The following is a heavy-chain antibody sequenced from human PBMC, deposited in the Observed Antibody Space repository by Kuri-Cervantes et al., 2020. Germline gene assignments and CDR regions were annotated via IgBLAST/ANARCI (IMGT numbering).Heavy chain of an antibody. CDR3: ARDNWNYSL. CDR2: IYYSGST. J-gene: IGHJ4*02. V-gene: IGHV4-61*01. D-gene: IGHD1-7*01. CDR1: GGSVSSGSYY. Sequence: SETLSLTCTVSGGSVSSGSYYWSWIRQPPGKGLEWIGYIYYSGSTNYNPSLKSRVTISVDTSKNQFSLKLSSVTAADTAVYYCARDNWNYSLWGQGTLVTVSS.